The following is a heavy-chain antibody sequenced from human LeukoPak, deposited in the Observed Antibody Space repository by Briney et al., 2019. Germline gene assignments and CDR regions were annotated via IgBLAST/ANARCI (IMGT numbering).Heavy chain of an antibody. Sequence: SETLSLTCTVSGGFISSYYWSWIRQPPGKGLEWIGYIYYSGSTNYNPSLKSRVTISVDTSKNQFSLKLSSVTAADTAVYYCARAAAGTMPTYWGQGTLVTVSS. CDR3: ARAAAGTMPTY. CDR1: GGFISSYY. J-gene: IGHJ4*02. V-gene: IGHV4-59*01. D-gene: IGHD6-13*01. CDR2: IYYSGST.